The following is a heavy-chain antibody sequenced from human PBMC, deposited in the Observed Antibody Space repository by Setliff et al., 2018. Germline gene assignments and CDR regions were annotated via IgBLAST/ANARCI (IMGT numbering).Heavy chain of an antibody. CDR3: ARRGWGSSSGDCYSPKGCYYYYMDV. J-gene: IGHJ6*03. Sequence: GESLKISCKAAGYSFTKYWIGWVRQMPGKGLEWMGIIDPADSDTTYSPSFQGQVTISADKSIGTAYLQWSSLKASDTAIYYCARRGWGSSSGDCYSPKGCYYYYMDVWGKGTTVTFSS. CDR2: IDPADSDT. CDR1: GYSFTKYW. D-gene: IGHD2-21*02. V-gene: IGHV5-51*01.